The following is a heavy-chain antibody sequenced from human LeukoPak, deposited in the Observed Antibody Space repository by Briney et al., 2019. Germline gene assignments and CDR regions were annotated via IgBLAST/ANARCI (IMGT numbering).Heavy chain of an antibody. J-gene: IGHJ3*02. V-gene: IGHV5-51*01. CDR1: GYSFTSYW. CDR3: ARRGRNIGGYCSGGSCYTARGALIRSAFDI. CDR2: IYPGDSDT. Sequence: GESLKISCKGSGYSFTSYWIGWVRPMPGKGLEWMGIIYPGDSDTRYSPSFQGQVTISADKSISTAYLQWSSLKASDTAMYYCARRGRNIGGYCSGGSCYTARGALIRSAFDIWGQGTMVTVSS. D-gene: IGHD2-15*01.